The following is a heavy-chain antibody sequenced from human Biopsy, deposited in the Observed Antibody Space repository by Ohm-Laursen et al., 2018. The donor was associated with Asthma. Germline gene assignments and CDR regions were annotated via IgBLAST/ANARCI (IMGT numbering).Heavy chain of an antibody. J-gene: IGHJ4*02. CDR3: ARVKDGYNFDY. D-gene: IGHD5-24*01. V-gene: IGHV4-30-2*01. CDR2: IYHSGST. Sequence: SQTLSLTCVVSGGSIGSGGYSWSWIRQPPGKGLEWIGYIYHSGSTYYNPSLKSRVTISVDRSKNQFSLKLSSVTAADTAVYYCARVKDGYNFDYWGQGTLVTVSS. CDR1: GGSIGSGGYS.